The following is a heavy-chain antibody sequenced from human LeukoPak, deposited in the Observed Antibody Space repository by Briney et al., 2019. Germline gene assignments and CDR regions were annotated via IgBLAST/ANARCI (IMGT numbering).Heavy chain of an antibody. D-gene: IGHD6-19*01. CDR2: ISAGNGNT. Sequence: ASVKVSCKASGYSFTNYAMHWLRQAPGLRLEWMGWISAGNGNTKYSQEFQGRVTITRDTSASTAYMELSSLRSEDMAVYYCARDGYSSGWYPDYWGQGTLVTVSS. J-gene: IGHJ4*02. V-gene: IGHV1-3*03. CDR3: ARDGYSSGWYPDY. CDR1: GYSFTNYA.